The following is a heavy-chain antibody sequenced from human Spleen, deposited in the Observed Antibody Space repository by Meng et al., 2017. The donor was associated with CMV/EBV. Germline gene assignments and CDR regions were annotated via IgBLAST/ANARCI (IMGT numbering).Heavy chain of an antibody. D-gene: IGHD3-22*01. Sequence: GGSLRLSCAASGFTFSSYSMNWVRQAPGKGLEWVSSISSSSYIYYADSVKGRFTISRDNAKNSLYLQMNSLRAEDTAVYYCARELTYYYDSSGHFPDYWGQGTLVTVSS. CDR1: GFTFSSYS. CDR3: ARELTYYYDSSGHFPDY. V-gene: IGHV3-21*01. CDR2: ISSSSYI. J-gene: IGHJ4*02.